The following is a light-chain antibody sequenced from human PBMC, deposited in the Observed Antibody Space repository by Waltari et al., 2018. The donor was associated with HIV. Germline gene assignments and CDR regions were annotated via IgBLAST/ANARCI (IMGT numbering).Light chain of an antibody. J-gene: IGKJ1*01. CDR1: QSMGSW. V-gene: IGKV1-5*03. CDR3: QEYNTYSET. Sequence: DIQMTQSPSTLSASAGDRVTITCRASQSMGSWLAWYQQKPGKDPTLLISEASTLQTGVPSRFSGSGSGTEFTLTISSLHPDDFATYYCQEYNTYSETFGQGTKVEIK. CDR2: EAS.